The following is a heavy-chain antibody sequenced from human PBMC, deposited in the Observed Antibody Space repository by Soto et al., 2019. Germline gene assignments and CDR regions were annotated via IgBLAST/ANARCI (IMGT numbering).Heavy chain of an antibody. V-gene: IGHV1-2*02. CDR2: INPNSGGT. J-gene: IGHJ6*02. CDR1: GYTFTGYY. CDR3: ARNPPLGDYYYYGMDV. D-gene: IGHD7-27*01. Sequence: ASVKVSCKASGYTFTGYYMHWVRQAPGQGLEWMGWINPNSGGTNYAQKFQGRVTMTRDTSISTAYMELSRLRSDDTAVYYCARNPPLGDYYYYGMDVWGQGTTVTVSS.